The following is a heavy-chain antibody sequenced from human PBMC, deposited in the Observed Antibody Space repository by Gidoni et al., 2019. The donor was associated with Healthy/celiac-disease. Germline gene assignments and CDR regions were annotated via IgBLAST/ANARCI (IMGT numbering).Heavy chain of an antibody. V-gene: IGHV4-34*01. CDR1: GGSFSGYY. D-gene: IGHD3-22*01. CDR2: INHSGST. CDR3: ARLVRYYYDSSGYYLNYYYYGMDV. J-gene: IGHJ6*02. Sequence: QVQLQQWGAGLLKPSETLSLTCAVYGGSFSGYYWSWIRQPPEKGLEWIGEINHSGSTNYNPSLKSRVTISVDTSKNQFSLKLSSVTAADTAVYYCARLVRYYYDSSGYYLNYYYYGMDVWGQGTTVTVSS.